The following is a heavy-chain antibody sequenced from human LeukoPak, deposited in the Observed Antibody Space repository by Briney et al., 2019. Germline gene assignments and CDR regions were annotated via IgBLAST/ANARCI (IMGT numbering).Heavy chain of an antibody. J-gene: IGHJ5*02. V-gene: IGHV1-69*13. D-gene: IGHD3-16*02. CDR3: ARFASDYDYIWGSYRRRWFDP. Sequence: SVKVSCKASGGTFSSYAISWVRQAPGQGLEWMGGIIPIFGTANYAQKLQGRVTITADESTSTAYMELSSLRSEDTAVYYCARFASDYDYIWGSYRRRWFDPWGQGTLVTVSS. CDR2: IIPIFGTA. CDR1: GGTFSSYA.